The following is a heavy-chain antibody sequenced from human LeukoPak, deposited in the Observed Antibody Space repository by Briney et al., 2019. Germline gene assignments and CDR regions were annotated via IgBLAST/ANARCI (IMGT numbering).Heavy chain of an antibody. CDR1: GYTFTIYD. Sequence: GASVKVSCKASGYTFTIYDINWVRQATGQGLEWMGWMNPNSGNTGYAQKFQGRVTMTRNTSISTAYMELSSLRSEDTAVYYCARALRLAAGTGYYYYYMDVWGKGTTVTVSS. J-gene: IGHJ6*03. V-gene: IGHV1-8*01. CDR2: MNPNSGNT. D-gene: IGHD6-13*01. CDR3: ARALRLAAGTGYYYYYMDV.